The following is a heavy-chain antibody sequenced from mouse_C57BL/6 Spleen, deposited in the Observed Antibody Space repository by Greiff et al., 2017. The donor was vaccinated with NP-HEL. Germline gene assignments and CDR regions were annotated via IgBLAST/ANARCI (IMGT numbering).Heavy chain of an antibody. CDR3: ARGGDDYDEAFAY. CDR2: IYPRSGNT. J-gene: IGHJ3*01. D-gene: IGHD2-4*01. V-gene: IGHV1-81*01. CDR1: GYTFTSYG. Sequence: QVQLQQSGAELARPGASVKLSCKASGYTFTSYGISWVKQRTGQGLEWIGEIYPRSGNTYYNEKFKGKATLTADKSSSTAYMELRSLTSEDSAVYFCARGGDDYDEAFAYGGQGTLVTVSA.